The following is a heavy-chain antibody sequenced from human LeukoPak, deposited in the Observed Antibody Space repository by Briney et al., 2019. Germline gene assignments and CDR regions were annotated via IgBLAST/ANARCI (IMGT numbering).Heavy chain of an antibody. J-gene: IGHJ4*02. CDR2: ISGGGGT. D-gene: IGHD3-9*01. CDR1: GFTFSTYN. CDR3: AKAPTGYVPGD. Sequence: GGSLRLSCAASGFTFSTYNMNWVRQAPGKGLEWVSGISGGGGTYYADSVKGRFTISRDNSKNTLYLQVNSLRAEDTGVYYCAKAPTGYVPGDWGQGTLVTVSS. V-gene: IGHV3-23*01.